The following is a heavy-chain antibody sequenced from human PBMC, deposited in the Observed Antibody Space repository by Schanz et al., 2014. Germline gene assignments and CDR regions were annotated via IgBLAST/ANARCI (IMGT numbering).Heavy chain of an antibody. V-gene: IGHV3-33*03. J-gene: IGHJ4*02. D-gene: IGHD6-19*01. CDR3: AIIGVMVAVAGTRADY. CDR2: IWSDGSGK. Sequence: QVQLLQFGGGVVQPGRSLRLSCAASGFIFSNYGMHWVRQAPGKGLEWVAVIWSDGSGKYYADSVKGRFTISRDNAKNSLFLQMNRLRAEDTALYYCAIIGVMVAVAGTRADYWGQGTLVTVSS. CDR1: GFIFSNYG.